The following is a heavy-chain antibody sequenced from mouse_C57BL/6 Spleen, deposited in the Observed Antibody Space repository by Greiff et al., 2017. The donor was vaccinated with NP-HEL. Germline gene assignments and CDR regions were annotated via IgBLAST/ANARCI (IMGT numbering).Heavy chain of an antibody. CDR2: IHPNSGST. CDR3: ARWELGGLLGY. V-gene: IGHV1-64*01. D-gene: IGHD4-1*01. Sequence: QVQLKQPGAELVKPGASVKLSCKASGYTFTSYWMHWVKQRPGQGLEWIGMIHPNSGSTNYNEKFKSKATLTVDKSSSTAYMQLSSLTSEDSAVYYCARWELGGLLGYWGQGTLVTVSA. CDR1: GYTFTSYW. J-gene: IGHJ3*01.